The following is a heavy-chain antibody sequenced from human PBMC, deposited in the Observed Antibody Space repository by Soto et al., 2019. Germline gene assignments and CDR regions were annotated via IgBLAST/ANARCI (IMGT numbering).Heavy chain of an antibody. J-gene: IGHJ4*02. CDR3: ARGGSIDY. CDR2: IIPIFGTA. CDR1: GGTFSSYA. V-gene: IGHV1-69*13. D-gene: IGHD3-16*01. Sequence: SVKVSSKASGGTFSSYAISWVRQAPGQGLVWMGGIIPIFGTANYAQKFLGSVTITADESTNTAYMELSSLRSEDTAVYYCARGGSIDYWGQGTLVTVSS.